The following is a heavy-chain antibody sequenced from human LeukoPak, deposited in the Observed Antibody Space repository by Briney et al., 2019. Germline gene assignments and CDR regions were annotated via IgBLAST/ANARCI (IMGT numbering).Heavy chain of an antibody. CDR2: IASGGGANR. Sequence: GRSLTLSCAASGFTFSSYEMNWVRQAPGKGLEWVSYIASGGGANRFYSESVKGRFTISRDNAKNSLYLHMNSLRAEDTGVYYCARIGTTTRGPAGLDVWGQGTTVTVSS. J-gene: IGHJ6*02. CDR3: ARIGTTTRGPAGLDV. CDR1: GFTFSSYE. V-gene: IGHV3-48*03. D-gene: IGHD2/OR15-2a*01.